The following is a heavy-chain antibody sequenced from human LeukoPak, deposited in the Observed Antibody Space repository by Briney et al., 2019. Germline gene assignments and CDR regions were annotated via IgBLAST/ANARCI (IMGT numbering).Heavy chain of an antibody. CDR3: ARDYYYGMDV. CDR1: GGSISSSSYY. J-gene: IGHJ6*02. V-gene: IGHV4-39*02. Sequence: SETLSLTCTVSGGSISSSSYYWGWIRQPPGKGLEWIGSIYYSGSTYYNPSLKSRVTISVDTSKNQFSLKLSSVTAADTAVYYCARDYYYGMDVWGQGTTDTVSS. CDR2: IYYSGST.